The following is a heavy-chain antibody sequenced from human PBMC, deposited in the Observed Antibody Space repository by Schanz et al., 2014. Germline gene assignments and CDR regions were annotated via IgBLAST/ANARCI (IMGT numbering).Heavy chain of an antibody. V-gene: IGHV1-69*02. CDR2: IIPIHGIV. J-gene: IGHJ3*02. CDR1: GGTFSTYP. Sequence: QVQLVQSGAEVKKPGSSMKVSCKASGGTFSTYPINWLRQAPGQGLEWMGRIIPIHGIVNYAQRFQDRVRITADKSTSTAYMELSSLRSDDTAVYYCTRGRGPEDVFDIWGQGTILTVSS. CDR3: TRGRGPEDVFDI.